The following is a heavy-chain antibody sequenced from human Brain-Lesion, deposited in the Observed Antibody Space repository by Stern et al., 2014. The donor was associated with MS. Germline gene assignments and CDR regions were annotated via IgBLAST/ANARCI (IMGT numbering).Heavy chain of an antibody. CDR1: GYLFTGYY. CDR2: INPNTGGT. CDR3: ARDQRGITIFGVVTDYYYLGMDV. V-gene: IGHV1-2*06. Sequence: QVQLVQSGAEVKKPRASVKVSCKTSGYLFTGYYIHWARQAPGQGLEWMALINPNTGGTHNAQKFQGRVTRSRDTSSSTAYVELSSLTSDDTAVYYCARDQRGITIFGVVTDYYYLGMDVWGQGTTVTVSS. D-gene: IGHD3-3*01. J-gene: IGHJ6*02.